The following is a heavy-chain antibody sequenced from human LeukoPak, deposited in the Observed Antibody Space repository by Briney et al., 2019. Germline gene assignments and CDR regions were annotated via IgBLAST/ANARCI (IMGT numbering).Heavy chain of an antibody. CDR2: INPNGGGT. J-gene: IGHJ4*02. V-gene: IGHV1-2*02. CDR3: ARVQYSSSSGFNY. CDR1: GYTFTGYY. Sequence: ASVKVSCKASGYTFTGYYMHWVRQAPGQGLEWMGWINPNGGGTGYAQKFQDRVTLTRDTSISTLYMELSRLRSDDTAVYYCARVQYSSSSGFNYWGQGTLVTVSS. D-gene: IGHD6-6*01.